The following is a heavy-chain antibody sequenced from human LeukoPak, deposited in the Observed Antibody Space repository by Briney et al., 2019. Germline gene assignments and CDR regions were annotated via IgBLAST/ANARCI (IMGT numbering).Heavy chain of an antibody. J-gene: IGHJ4*02. V-gene: IGHV3-9*03. Sequence: GGSLRLSCAASGFTFDDYDMHWVRQVPGKGLEWVSGINWNSERTDYADSVKGRFTISRDNAKNSLYLQMNSLRAEDMALYYCAKGYDSSGLLFDYWGQGTLVTVSS. CDR2: INWNSERT. CDR3: AKGYDSSGLLFDY. CDR1: GFTFDDYD. D-gene: IGHD3-22*01.